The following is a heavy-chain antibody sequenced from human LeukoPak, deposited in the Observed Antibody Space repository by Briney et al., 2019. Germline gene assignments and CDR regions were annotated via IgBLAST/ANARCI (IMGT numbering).Heavy chain of an antibody. CDR2: ISSSRNYI. CDR1: GFTFSSYS. D-gene: IGHD3-22*01. Sequence: GGSLRLSCAASGFTFSSYSMNWVRQAPGRGLEWVSYISSSRNYIFYADSVKGRFTISRDNAKNSLYLQMNSLRAEDTAVYYCARGRSGYGPFDAFDIWGHGTWVTVSS. V-gene: IGHV3-21*01. CDR3: ARGRSGYGPFDAFDI. J-gene: IGHJ3*02.